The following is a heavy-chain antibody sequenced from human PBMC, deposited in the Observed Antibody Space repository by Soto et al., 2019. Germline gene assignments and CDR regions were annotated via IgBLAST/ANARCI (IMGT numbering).Heavy chain of an antibody. V-gene: IGHV4-34*01. Sequence: KPSETLSLTCAVYGGSFSGYYWSWIRQPPGKGLEWIGEINHSGSTNYNPPLKSRVTISVDTSKNQFSLKLSSVTAADTAVYYCARVGRDGSRRLGPYYYYGLDVWGQGTTVTVSS. J-gene: IGHJ6*02. CDR2: INHSGST. CDR3: ARVGRDGSRRLGPYYYYGLDV. CDR1: GGSFSGYY. D-gene: IGHD3-10*01.